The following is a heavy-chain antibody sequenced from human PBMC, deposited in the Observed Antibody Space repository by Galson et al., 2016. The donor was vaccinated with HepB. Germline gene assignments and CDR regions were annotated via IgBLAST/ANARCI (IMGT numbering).Heavy chain of an antibody. D-gene: IGHD2-15*01. CDR3: ARTYLLDY. Sequence: SLRLSCAASGFTFASYGMHWVRQALAKGLQWVAFIWYDGTIKYYADSVKGRFTISRDNSKNTVFLQMNSLRVEDTAVYYCARTYLLDYWGQGTPVTVSS. J-gene: IGHJ4*02. CDR1: GFTFASYG. V-gene: IGHV3-30*02. CDR2: IWYDGTIK.